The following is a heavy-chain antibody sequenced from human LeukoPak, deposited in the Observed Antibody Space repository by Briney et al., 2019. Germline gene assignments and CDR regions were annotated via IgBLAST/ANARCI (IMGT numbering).Heavy chain of an antibody. CDR2: IWYDGSNK. CDR1: GFTFSSYG. Sequence: PGGXLRLSCAASGFTFSSYGMQWVGQAPGKGVEGVAVIWYDGSNKYYADSVKGRFTISRDNSKKTLYMQMNSLRAEDTAVYYCAKDEGSYDFWSGYPDYWGQGTLVTVSS. CDR3: AKDEGSYDFWSGYPDY. J-gene: IGHJ4*02. D-gene: IGHD3-3*01. V-gene: IGHV3-33*06.